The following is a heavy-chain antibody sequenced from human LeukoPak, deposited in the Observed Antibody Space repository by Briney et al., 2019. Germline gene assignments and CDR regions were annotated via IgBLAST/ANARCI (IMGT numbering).Heavy chain of an antibody. CDR2: IYYSGST. J-gene: IGHJ4*02. D-gene: IGHD6-13*01. V-gene: IGHV4-61*01. CDR3: ARLRTAAAGTPIDY. CDR1: GGSVSSCSYY. Sequence: PSETLSLTCTVSGGSVSSCSYYWSWIRQPPGKGLEWIGYIYYSGSTNYNPSLKSRVTIAVDTSKNQFSLKLSSVTAADTAVYYCARLRTAAAGTPIDYWGQGTLVTVSS.